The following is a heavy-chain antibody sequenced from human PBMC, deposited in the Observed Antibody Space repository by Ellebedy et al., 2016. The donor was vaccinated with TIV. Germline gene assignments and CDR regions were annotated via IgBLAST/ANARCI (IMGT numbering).Heavy chain of an antibody. D-gene: IGHD4-11*01. V-gene: IGHV4-31*03. Sequence: SETLSLTCNVSGGSVSSYSYYSGWIRQPAGKGLEWIGYIYYSGSTSYNPSLKSRVTISVDTSKKQFSLKLSSVTAADTAVYYCARSPGRNDYTIFNWGQGTLVTVSS. J-gene: IGHJ4*02. CDR3: ARSPGRNDYTIFN. CDR1: GGSVSSYSYY. CDR2: IYYSGST.